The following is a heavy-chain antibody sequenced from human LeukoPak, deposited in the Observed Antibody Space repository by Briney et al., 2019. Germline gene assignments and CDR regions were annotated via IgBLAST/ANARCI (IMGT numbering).Heavy chain of an antibody. J-gene: IGHJ3*02. V-gene: IGHV1-18*01. CDR3: ARDDVRRTPYYYDSSGYSLSAFDI. CDR1: GYTFTSYD. CDR2: ISAYNGNT. D-gene: IGHD3-22*01. Sequence: ASVKVSCKASGYTFTSYDINWVRQAPGQGLEWMGWISAYNGNTNYAQKLQARVTMTTDTSTSTAYMELRSLRSDDTAVYYCARDDVRRTPYYYDSSGYSLSAFDIWGQGTMVTVSS.